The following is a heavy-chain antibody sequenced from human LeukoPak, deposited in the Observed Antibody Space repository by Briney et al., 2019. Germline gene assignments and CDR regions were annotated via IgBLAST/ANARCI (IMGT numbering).Heavy chain of an antibody. Sequence: GRSLRLSCAASGFTFSTYAMHWVRQAPGKGLEWVAVISYDGSNKYYADSVKGRFTISRDNSKNTLYLQMNSLRAEDTAVYYCARSQLGRSHLPEQFDPWGQGTLVTVSP. V-gene: IGHV3-30-3*01. CDR2: ISYDGSNK. CDR3: ARSQLGRSHLPEQFDP. J-gene: IGHJ5*02. D-gene: IGHD1-1*01. CDR1: GFTFSTYA.